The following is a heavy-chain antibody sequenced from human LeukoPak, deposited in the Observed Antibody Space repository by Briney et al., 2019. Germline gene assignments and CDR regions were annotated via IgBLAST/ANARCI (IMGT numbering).Heavy chain of an antibody. J-gene: IGHJ5*02. D-gene: IGHD6-13*01. CDR2: IYSGGNR. V-gene: IGHV3-53*01. CDR3: ARGPGSSSWYTYPAGGWFDP. CDR1: GFTVSSNY. Sequence: GGSLRLSCAASGFTVSSNYMSWVRQAPGKGLEWVSVIYSGGNRHYADSVKGRFTISRDNSKNTVYLQMNSLRAEDTALYYCARGPGSSSWYTYPAGGWFDPWGQGTLVTVSS.